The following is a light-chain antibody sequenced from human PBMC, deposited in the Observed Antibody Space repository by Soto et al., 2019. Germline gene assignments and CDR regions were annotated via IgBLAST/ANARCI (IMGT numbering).Light chain of an antibody. V-gene: IGKV3-20*01. Sequence: EIVLTQSPATLSLSPGERATLSCRASESLSSAYLAWYQQKPGQAPRLLLYGASTRATGIPDRFSGSGSGTEFTLTISRLEPEDLAVYYCQQYGSSPPKTFGQGTKVDIK. CDR2: GAS. J-gene: IGKJ1*01. CDR3: QQYGSSPPKT. CDR1: ESLSSAY.